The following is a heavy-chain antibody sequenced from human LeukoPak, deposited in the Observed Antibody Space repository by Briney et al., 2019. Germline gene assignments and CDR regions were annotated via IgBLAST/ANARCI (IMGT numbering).Heavy chain of an antibody. V-gene: IGHV3-53*01. CDR2: IYSGGNT. J-gene: IGHJ4*02. CDR1: GLTVSSNC. Sequence: GGSLRLSCAASGLTVSSNCMSWVRQAPGKGLEWVSFIYSGGNTYYADSVKGRFTISRDNSKNTVHLQMNSLRAEDTAVYYCAKSRSGSYLSSFDYWGQGTLVTVSS. CDR3: AKSRSGSYLSSFDY. D-gene: IGHD1-26*01.